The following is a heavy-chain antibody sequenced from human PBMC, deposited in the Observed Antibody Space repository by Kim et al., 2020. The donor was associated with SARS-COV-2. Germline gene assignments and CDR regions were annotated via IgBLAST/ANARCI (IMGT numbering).Heavy chain of an antibody. CDR2: IYPSDSDT. CDR1: GYSFTSYW. CDR3: ARGSGAMVRGVMVYYYYGMDV. J-gene: IGHJ6*02. Sequence: GESLKISRKGSGYSFTSYWIGWVRQMPGKGLEWMGIIYPSDSDTRYSPSFQGQVTISADKSISTAYLQWSSLKASDTAMYYCARGSGAMVRGVMVYYYYGMDVWGQGTTVTVSS. V-gene: IGHV5-51*01. D-gene: IGHD3-10*01.